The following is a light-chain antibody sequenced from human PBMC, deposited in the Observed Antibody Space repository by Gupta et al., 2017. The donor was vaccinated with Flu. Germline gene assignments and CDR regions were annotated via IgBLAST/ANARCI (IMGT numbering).Light chain of an antibody. Sequence: DIVVTQSPASLVVSLGEPAAISCRATHSLTYGSDNKNYLAWYQRKVGQPPRLLISWASTRNSGVPDRFSGSGSGSDFTLTINNLQAEDVAVYYCQQYFGTPFSFGPGTKVD. CDR2: WAS. V-gene: IGKV4-1*01. CDR3: QQYFGTPFS. CDR1: HSLTYGSDNKNY. J-gene: IGKJ3*01.